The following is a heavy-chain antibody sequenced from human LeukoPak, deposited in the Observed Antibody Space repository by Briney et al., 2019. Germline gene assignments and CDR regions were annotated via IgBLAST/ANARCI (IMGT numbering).Heavy chain of an antibody. D-gene: IGHD4-17*01. CDR3: ARDHEDYGDYLYYYYYYYMDV. Sequence: PGGSLRLSCAASGFTFSRYGLHWVRQAPGKGLEWMAFIRDGGSTRYYADSVKGRFTVSRDNSKNTLYLQMDSLRTEDSAVYYCARDHEDYGDYLYYYYYYYMDVWGKGTTVTVSS. J-gene: IGHJ6*03. CDR1: GFTFSRYG. CDR2: IRDGGSTR. V-gene: IGHV3-30*02.